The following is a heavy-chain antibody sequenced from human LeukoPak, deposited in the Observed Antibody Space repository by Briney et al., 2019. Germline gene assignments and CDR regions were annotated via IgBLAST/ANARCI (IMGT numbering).Heavy chain of an antibody. CDR2: IRPGKGDT. CDR3: ARVESASTWYTVDY. V-gene: IGHV1-3*01. J-gene: IGHJ4*02. D-gene: IGHD6-13*01. CDR1: GYTFTSYG. Sequence: GASVKVSCLASGYTFTSYGMVWVRQAPGQSLEWMGWIRPGKGDTKVSQKFQGRVTIVDDTSASSVYMELSDLTSEDTAVYFCARVESASTWYTVDYWGQGTLVSVSS.